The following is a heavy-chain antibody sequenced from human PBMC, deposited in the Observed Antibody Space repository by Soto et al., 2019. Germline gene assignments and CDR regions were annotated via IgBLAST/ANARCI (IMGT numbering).Heavy chain of an antibody. Sequence: QVQLVESGGGVVQPGRSLRLSCAASGFTFSSYGMHWARQAPGKGLEWVAVISYDGSNKYYADSVKGRFTISRDNSKNTLYLQMNSLRAEDTAVYYCANIRITMVRGVTPPYYWGQGTLVTVSS. J-gene: IGHJ4*02. D-gene: IGHD3-10*01. CDR3: ANIRITMVRGVTPPYY. CDR2: ISYDGSNK. V-gene: IGHV3-30*18. CDR1: GFTFSSYG.